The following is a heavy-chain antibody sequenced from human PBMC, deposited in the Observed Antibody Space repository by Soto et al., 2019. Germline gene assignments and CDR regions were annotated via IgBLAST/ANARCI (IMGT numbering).Heavy chain of an antibody. V-gene: IGHV4-31*03. J-gene: IGHJ4*02. CDR2: IYYSGSA. CDR3: ARATAPWYFDS. Sequence: SETLSLSCSVSGGSIGRGSFYWGWIRQHPGKGPEWIGYIYYSGSAYYKPSLKSRVAISIDTSENQFSLKLTSVTVADTAVYYCARATAPWYFDSWGQGTLVTVSS. CDR1: GGSIGRGSFY.